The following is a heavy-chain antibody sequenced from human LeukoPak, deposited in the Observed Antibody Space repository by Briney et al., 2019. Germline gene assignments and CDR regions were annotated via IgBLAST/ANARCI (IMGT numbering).Heavy chain of an antibody. CDR2: IRHDGSNR. Sequence: GGSLRLSCAAFGFTFSRHGMHWVRRAPGKGLEWVAFIRHDGSNRYYRDSVKGRLTISRDNSKNTLYLQMNSLTPEDTAMYYCAKDPGYCTSSSCYTFDYWGQGTLVTVSS. D-gene: IGHD2-2*01. V-gene: IGHV3-30*02. J-gene: IGHJ4*02. CDR3: AKDPGYCTSSSCYTFDY. CDR1: GFTFSRHG.